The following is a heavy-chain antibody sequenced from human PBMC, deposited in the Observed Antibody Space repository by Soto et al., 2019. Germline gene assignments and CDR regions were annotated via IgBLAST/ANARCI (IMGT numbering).Heavy chain of an antibody. CDR3: TRYNGGAYSDY. Sequence: GGALRLTCTASCGTFGDYAMSWFRQAPGKGLEWVGFIRSKAYGGTTEYAASVKGRFTISRDDSKSIDYLQMNSLKTEDTAVYYCTRYNGGAYSDYWGQGPLATVS. J-gene: IGHJ4*02. CDR2: IRSKAYGGTT. V-gene: IGHV3-49*03. D-gene: IGHD1-20*01. CDR1: CGTFGDYA.